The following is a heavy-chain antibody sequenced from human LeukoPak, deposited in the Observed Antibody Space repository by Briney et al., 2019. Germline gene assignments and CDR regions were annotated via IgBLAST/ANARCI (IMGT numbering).Heavy chain of an antibody. J-gene: IGHJ4*02. Sequence: EGSLRLSCAASGVTFSRYWMSWVRQAPGKGLEWVANINQDGSEKYYVDSVKGRFTISRDNAKNLLYLQMNSLRAEDTAVYYCARDWEGFCSGGTCYSQFDYWGQGTLVTVSP. CDR2: INQDGSEK. CDR3: ARDWEGFCSGGTCYSQFDY. V-gene: IGHV3-7*01. D-gene: IGHD2-15*01. CDR1: GVTFSRYW.